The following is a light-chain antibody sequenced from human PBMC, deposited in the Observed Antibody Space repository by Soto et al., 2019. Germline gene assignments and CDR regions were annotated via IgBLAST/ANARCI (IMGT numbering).Light chain of an antibody. J-gene: IGKJ3*01. CDR3: QQYNEWPFT. CDR2: GAS. Sequence: EMVLTQSPATLSVSPGERATLSCRASQNVNSNLAWYQQKPGQAPRLLIFGASTRATGISARFSGSGSGTEFTLTVSRLQSEDFAVYYCQQYNEWPFTFGPGTKVDIK. CDR1: QNVNSN. V-gene: IGKV3-15*01.